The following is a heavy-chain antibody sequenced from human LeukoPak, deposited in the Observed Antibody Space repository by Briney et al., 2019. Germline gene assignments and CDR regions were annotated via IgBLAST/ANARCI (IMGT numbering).Heavy chain of an antibody. CDR3: ARDPALANTPHFDY. J-gene: IGHJ4*02. CDR2: ISYDGSNK. V-gene: IGHV3-30-3*01. CDR1: GFTFSSYA. Sequence: PGRSLRLSCAASGFTFSSYAMHWVRQAPGKGLEWVGVISYDGSNKYYADSVTGRFTISRDNSKNTLYLQMNSLRAEDTAVYYCARDPALANTPHFDYWGQGTLVTVSS.